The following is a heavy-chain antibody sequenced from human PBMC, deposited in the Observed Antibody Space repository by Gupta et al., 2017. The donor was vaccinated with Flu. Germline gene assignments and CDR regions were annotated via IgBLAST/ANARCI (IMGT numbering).Heavy chain of an antibody. J-gene: IGHJ4*02. D-gene: IGHD3-22*01. Sequence: EVQLFESGGGWVQPGGSLRLSGEASGFTFRGYDMALVRQVPGKGLEWVSGISANGGCTYDADSVKGRFTISRDNSMNTVYLHMNGLRAEDTAVYYCAKEVIVGGQGTLVTVSS. CDR1: GFTFRGYD. CDR2: ISANGGCT. CDR3: AKEVIV. V-gene: IGHV3-23*01.